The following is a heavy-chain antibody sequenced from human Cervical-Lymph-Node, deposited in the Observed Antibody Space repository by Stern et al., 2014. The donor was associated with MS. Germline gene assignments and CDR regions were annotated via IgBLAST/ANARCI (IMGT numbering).Heavy chain of an antibody. CDR2: ISADSGST. CDR1: GYTFTSYG. D-gene: IGHD2-8*01. V-gene: IGHV1-18*01. J-gene: IGHJ4*02. CDR3: ARDKMHAFDY. Sequence: QVQLVQSGTEVKKPGASLIVSCRASGYTFTSYGISWVRQAPGQGLEWVGWISADSGSTKYSQNLRDRITLTRDTSTGTAYMELRTLRSEDTAVYYCARDKMHAFDYGGQGTLVSVS.